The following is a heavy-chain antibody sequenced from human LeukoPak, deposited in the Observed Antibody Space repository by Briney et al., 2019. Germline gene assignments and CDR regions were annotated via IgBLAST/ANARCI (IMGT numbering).Heavy chain of an antibody. CDR1: GLTFSDYA. Sequence: GGSLRLSCAASGLTFSDYAMSWVRQAPGKGLEWVSRINGSGGSTHYADSVKGRFTISRDNSKNTLYLQMNSLRAEDTAVYYCAKDRVYMVRGLTPFDYWGQGTLVTVSS. D-gene: IGHD3-10*01. V-gene: IGHV3-23*01. CDR3: AKDRVYMVRGLTPFDY. J-gene: IGHJ4*02. CDR2: INGSGGST.